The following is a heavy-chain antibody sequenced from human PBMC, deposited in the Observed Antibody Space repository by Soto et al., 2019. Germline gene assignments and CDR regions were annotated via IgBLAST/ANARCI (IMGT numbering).Heavy chain of an antibody. J-gene: IGHJ4*02. Sequence: EVQLLESGGGLVQPGGSLRLSCAASGFTFSSYAMSWVRQAPGKGLEWVSAISGSGGSTYYADSVKGRFTISRDNSKTTLYLQMNSLRAADTAVYYCAKDQNGDYGAFDYWGQGTLVTVSS. V-gene: IGHV3-23*01. CDR1: GFTFSSYA. CDR2: ISGSGGST. D-gene: IGHD4-17*01. CDR3: AKDQNGDYGAFDY.